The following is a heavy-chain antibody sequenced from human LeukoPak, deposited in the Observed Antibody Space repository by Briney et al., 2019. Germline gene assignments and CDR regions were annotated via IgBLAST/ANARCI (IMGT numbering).Heavy chain of an antibody. CDR1: GFTFSSYA. Sequence: PGGSLRLSCAASGFTFSSYAMSWVRQAPGKGLEWVSAISGSGGSTYYTDSVKGRFTISRDNSKNTLYLQMNSLRAEDTAVYYCAKKMVLWFGEQSDYWGQGTLVTVSS. D-gene: IGHD3-10*01. CDR2: ISGSGGST. J-gene: IGHJ4*02. V-gene: IGHV3-23*01. CDR3: AKKMVLWFGEQSDY.